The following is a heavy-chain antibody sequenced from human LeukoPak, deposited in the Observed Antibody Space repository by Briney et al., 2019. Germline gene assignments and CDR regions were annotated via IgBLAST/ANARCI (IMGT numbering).Heavy chain of an antibody. Sequence: SETLSLTCTVSGGSISSYYWSWIRQPPGKGLEWIGYIYYSGSTNYNPSLKSRVTISVDTSKNQFSLKLSSVTAADTAVYYCARALRPKELDYWGQGTLVTVSS. V-gene: IGHV4-59*01. CDR1: GGSISSYY. J-gene: IGHJ4*02. CDR3: ARALRPKELDY. D-gene: IGHD5-12*01. CDR2: IYYSGST.